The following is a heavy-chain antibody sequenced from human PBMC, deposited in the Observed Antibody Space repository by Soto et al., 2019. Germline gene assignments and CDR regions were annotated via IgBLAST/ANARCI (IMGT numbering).Heavy chain of an antibody. V-gene: IGHV4-30-4*02. J-gene: IGHJ4*02. CDR3: ARVGVRGVIILDY. D-gene: IGHD3-10*01. Sequence: SDTLSLTCTVSGGSISSGHYYWSWIRQPPGKGLEWIGYIYYSGSTYYNPSLKSRVTISVDTSKNQFSLKLSSVTAADTAVYYCARVGVRGVIILDYWGQGTLVTVSS. CDR2: IYYSGST. CDR1: GGSISSGHYY.